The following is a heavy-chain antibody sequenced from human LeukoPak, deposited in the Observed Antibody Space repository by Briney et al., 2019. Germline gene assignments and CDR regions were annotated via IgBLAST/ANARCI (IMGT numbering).Heavy chain of an antibody. CDR2: ISGSGGST. D-gene: IGHD5-12*01. Sequence: PGGSLRLSCAASGFTFSSYAMSWVRQAPGKGLEWVSAISGSGGSTYYADSVKGRFTISRDNSKNTLYLQMNSLRPDDTAVYYCARDGYSGYHYHDWFDPWGQGTLVTVSS. CDR3: ARDGYSGYHYHDWFDP. V-gene: IGHV3-23*01. CDR1: GFTFSSYA. J-gene: IGHJ5*02.